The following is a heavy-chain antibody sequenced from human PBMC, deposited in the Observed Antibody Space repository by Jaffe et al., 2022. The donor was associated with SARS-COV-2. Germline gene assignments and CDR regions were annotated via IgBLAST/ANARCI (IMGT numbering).Heavy chain of an antibody. Sequence: EVQLVESGGGLVQPGRSLRLSCAASGFTFDDYAMHWVRQAPGKGLEWVSGISWNSGSIGYADSVKGRFTISRDNAKNSLYLQMNSLRAEDTALYYCAKDTGWATTYYFDYWGQGTLVTVSS. V-gene: IGHV3-9*01. CDR1: GFTFDDYA. J-gene: IGHJ4*02. CDR3: AKDTGWATTYYFDY. CDR2: ISWNSGSI. D-gene: IGHD5-12*01.